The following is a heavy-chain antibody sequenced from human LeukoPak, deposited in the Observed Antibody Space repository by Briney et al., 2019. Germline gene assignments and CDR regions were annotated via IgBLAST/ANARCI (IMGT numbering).Heavy chain of an antibody. Sequence: GGSLRLSCAASGFTFSSYGMHWVRQAPGKGLEWVAFIRYDGSNKYYADSVKGRFTISRDNSKNTLYLQMNSLRAEDTAVYYCAKDLSPAAIHFDYWGQGTLVTVSS. CDR1: GFTFSSYG. J-gene: IGHJ4*02. V-gene: IGHV3-30*02. D-gene: IGHD2-2*01. CDR3: AKDLSPAAIHFDY. CDR2: IRYDGSNK.